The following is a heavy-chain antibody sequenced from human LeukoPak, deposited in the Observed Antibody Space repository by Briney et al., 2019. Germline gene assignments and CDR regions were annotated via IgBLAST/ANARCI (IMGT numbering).Heavy chain of an antibody. J-gene: IGHJ4*02. Sequence: SETLSLTCTVSGGSISSGDYFWSWIRQPPGKGLEWIGYIYYSGSTNYNPSLKSRVTISVDTSKNQFSLKLSSVTAADTAVYYCARDYYVSGSYYRYFDYWGQGTLVTVSS. D-gene: IGHD3-10*01. CDR2: IYYSGST. V-gene: IGHV4-61*08. CDR3: ARDYYVSGSYYRYFDY. CDR1: GGSISSGDYF.